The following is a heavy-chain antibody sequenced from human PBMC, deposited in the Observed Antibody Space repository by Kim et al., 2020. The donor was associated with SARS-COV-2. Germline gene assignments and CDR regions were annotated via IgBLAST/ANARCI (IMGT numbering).Heavy chain of an antibody. Sequence: GGSLRLSCAASGFTFSSYAMSWVRQAPGKGLEWVSAISGSGSSTYYADSVKGRFTISRDNSKNTLYLQMNSLRAEDTAVYYCAKDDSYLRLSGLSSFDYWGQGTLVTVSS. D-gene: IGHD3-16*02. J-gene: IGHJ4*02. CDR2: ISGSGSST. CDR1: GFTFSSYA. CDR3: AKDDSYLRLSGLSSFDY. V-gene: IGHV3-23*01.